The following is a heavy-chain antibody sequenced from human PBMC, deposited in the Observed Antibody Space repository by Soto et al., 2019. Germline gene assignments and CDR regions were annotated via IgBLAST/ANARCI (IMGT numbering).Heavy chain of an antibody. V-gene: IGHV1-46*01. CDR1: GYTFSGDY. CDR3: ARNLTAADY. CDR2: INPSGGST. J-gene: IGHJ4*02. Sequence: KRSCKASGYTFSGDYRHWVRQAPRQGLEWMAIINPSGGSTNYAQKFQGRVTVTRDTSTSTVNMELSSLSSEDTAVPECARNLTAADYWGQGTLVTVS. D-gene: IGHD2-21*02.